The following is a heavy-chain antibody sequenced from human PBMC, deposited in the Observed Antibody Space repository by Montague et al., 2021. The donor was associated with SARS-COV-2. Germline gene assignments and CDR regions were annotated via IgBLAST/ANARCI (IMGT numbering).Heavy chain of an antibody. CDR3: AKDREVANGELYYFDY. CDR1: GFTFRNYA. V-gene: IGHV3-23*01. D-gene: IGHD5-24*01. J-gene: IGHJ4*02. Sequence: SLRLSCAASGFTFRNYAMIWVRQAPGKGLEWVSGISGSADITYYADSVKGRFTISRDNSKNTLYLQMRSLRAGDTAVYYCAKDREVANGELYYFDYWGQGTLVTVSS. CDR2: ISGSADIT.